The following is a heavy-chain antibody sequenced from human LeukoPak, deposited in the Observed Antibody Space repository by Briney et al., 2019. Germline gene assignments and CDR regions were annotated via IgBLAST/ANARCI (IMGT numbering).Heavy chain of an antibody. CDR3: ASPRTGYYYMDV. Sequence: SVKVSCKDSGGTFSSYAISWVRQAPGQGLEWMGGIIPIFGTANYAQKFQGRVTITADESTSTAYMELSSLRSEDTAVYYCASPRTGYYYMDVWGKGTTVTVSS. CDR2: IIPIFGTA. V-gene: IGHV1-69*13. J-gene: IGHJ6*03. CDR1: GGTFSSYA.